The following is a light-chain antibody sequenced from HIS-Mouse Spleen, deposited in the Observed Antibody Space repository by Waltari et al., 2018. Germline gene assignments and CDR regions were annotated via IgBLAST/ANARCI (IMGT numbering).Light chain of an antibody. Sequence: QSALTQPPSASGSPGQSVTISCTGTSRDVGGYNYVSWYQQPPGKAPKLMIYEVSKRPSGVPDRFSGSKSGNTASLTVSGLQAEDEADYYCSSYAGSNNYVFGTGTKVTVL. CDR3: SSYAGSNNYV. CDR1: SRDVGGYNY. J-gene: IGLJ1*01. CDR2: EVS. V-gene: IGLV2-8*01.